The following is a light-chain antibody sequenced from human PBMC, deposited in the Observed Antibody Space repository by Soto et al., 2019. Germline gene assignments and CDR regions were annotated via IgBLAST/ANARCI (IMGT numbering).Light chain of an antibody. V-gene: IGKV3-15*01. CDR1: QSVSSD. J-gene: IGKJ1*01. Sequence: EILMTQFPSTLSVSTGERATLSCRASQSVSSDLTWLQQKPGQAPRLLIYGASTRATGVPGRFSGSGSGTEFTLTISSLQSEDFAVYYCLQYNNWPRTFGQGTKV. CDR3: LQYNNWPRT. CDR2: GAS.